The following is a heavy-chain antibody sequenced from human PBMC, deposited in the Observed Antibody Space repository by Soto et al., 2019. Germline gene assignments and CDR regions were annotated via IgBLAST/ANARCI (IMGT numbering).Heavy chain of an antibody. CDR2: ISSSSNTI. Sequence: EVQLVESGGGLVQPGGSLRLSCAASGFTFSDYSMNWVRQAPGKGLEWVSYISSSSNTIYYADSVKGRFTIPRDNAKNSLYRHVNSLRDEATAVYYCARDRRLADCGGGCYSGYVVDSCGQGTLVTVSA. CDR3: ARDRRLADCGGGCYSGYVVDS. V-gene: IGHV3-48*02. CDR1: GFTFSDYS. J-gene: IGHJ4*02. D-gene: IGHD2-21*02.